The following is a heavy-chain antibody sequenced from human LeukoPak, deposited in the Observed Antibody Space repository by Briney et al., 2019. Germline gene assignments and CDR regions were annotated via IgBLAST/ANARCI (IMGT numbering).Heavy chain of an antibody. CDR3: ARALYYDILTGYYPTYGYYFDY. V-gene: IGHV1-69*13. D-gene: IGHD3-9*01. Sequence: SVKVSCKASGGTFSSYAISWVRQAPGQGLEWMGGIIPIFGTANYAQKFQGRVTITADESTSTAYMELSSLRSEDTAVYYCARALYYDILTGYYPTYGYYFDYWGQGTLVTVSS. CDR1: GGTFSSYA. CDR2: IIPIFGTA. J-gene: IGHJ4*02.